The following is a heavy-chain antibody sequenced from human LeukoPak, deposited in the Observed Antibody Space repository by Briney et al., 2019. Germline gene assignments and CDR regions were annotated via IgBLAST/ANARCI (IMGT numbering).Heavy chain of an antibody. CDR2: IRSKAYGGTT. D-gene: IGHD2-15*01. Sequence: PGGSLRLSCTASGFTFGDYAMSWFRQAPGKRLEWVGFIRSKAYGGTTEYAASVKGRFTISRDDSKSIAYLQMNSLKTEDTAVYYCTREIGYCSGGSCRNWFDPWGQGTLVTVSS. CDR3: TREIGYCSGGSCRNWFDP. J-gene: IGHJ5*02. CDR1: GFTFGDYA. V-gene: IGHV3-49*03.